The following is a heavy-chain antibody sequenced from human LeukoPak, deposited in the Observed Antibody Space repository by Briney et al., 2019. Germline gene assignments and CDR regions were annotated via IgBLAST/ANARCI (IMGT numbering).Heavy chain of an antibody. J-gene: IGHJ5*02. CDR3: ARDPYYDILTGYNWFDP. CDR2: IIPILGIA. Sequence: SVKVSCKASGGTFSSYTISWVRQAPGQGLEWMGRIIPILGIANYAQKFQGRVTMTTDTSTSTAYMELRSLRSDDTAVYYCARDPYYDILTGYNWFDPWGQGTLVTVSS. CDR1: GGTFSSYT. V-gene: IGHV1-69*04. D-gene: IGHD3-9*01.